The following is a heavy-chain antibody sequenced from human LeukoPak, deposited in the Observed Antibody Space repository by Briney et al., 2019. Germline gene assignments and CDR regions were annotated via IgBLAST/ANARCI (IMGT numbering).Heavy chain of an antibody. CDR1: EFTLSTYS. J-gene: IGHJ4*02. Sequence: GGSLRLSCAASEFTLSTYSMNWVRQAPGKGLAWVSSITGSSGYIYYADSVKGRFTISKDNAKNSLYLQMNSLRAEDTAVYYCARDFYGQSYRLWIPWGYFDYWGQGTLVTVSS. V-gene: IGHV3-21*01. CDR3: ARDFYGQSYRLWIPWGYFDY. D-gene: IGHD5-18*01. CDR2: ITGSSGYI.